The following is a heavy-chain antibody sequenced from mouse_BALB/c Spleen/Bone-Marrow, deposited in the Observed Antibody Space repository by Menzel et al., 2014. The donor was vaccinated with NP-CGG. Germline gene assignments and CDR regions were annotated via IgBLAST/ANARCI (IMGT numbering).Heavy chain of an antibody. CDR1: GFNIIYAY. D-gene: IGHD1-3*01. Sequence: EVNLVESGAELVKPGASVKLSCTASGFNIIYAYIHWVKRRPEQGLEWIGRIYPANDNTNYDPKFQGKATITADTSSNTAYLHLNSLTSEDTAVYYCARSPGEVNYWGQGTLVTGSA. CDR3: ARSPGEVNY. V-gene: IGHV14-3*02. J-gene: IGHJ3*01. CDR2: IYPANDNT.